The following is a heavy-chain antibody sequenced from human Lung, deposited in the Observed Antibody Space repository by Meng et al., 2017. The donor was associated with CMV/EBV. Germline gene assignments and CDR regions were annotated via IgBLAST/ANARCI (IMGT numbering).Heavy chain of an antibody. D-gene: IGHD2-8*02. J-gene: IGHJ4*02. CDR2: IIPILGIT. CDR1: GGSFTSYT. V-gene: IGHV1-69*10. CDR3: ARGGGDYNDTGYLDY. Sequence: SVKVSCKASGGSFTSYTISWVRQVPGQGLEWMGWIIPILGITNYAQRFQGRVTITADKSTSTAYMELSSLRSDDTAVFYCARGGGDYNDTGYLDYWGQGTLVXVSS.